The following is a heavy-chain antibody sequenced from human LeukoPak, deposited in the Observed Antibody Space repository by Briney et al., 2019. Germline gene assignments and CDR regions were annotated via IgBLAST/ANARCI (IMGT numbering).Heavy chain of an antibody. CDR1: GFTFSSYG. D-gene: IGHD3-3*01. V-gene: IGHV3-30*02. CDR3: AKDGQPGSVRFLDAFDI. CDR2: IRYDGSNK. J-gene: IGHJ3*02. Sequence: GGSLRLSCAASGFTFSSYGMHWVRQAPGKELEWVAFIRYDGSNKYYADSVKGRFTISRDNSKNTLYLQMNSLRAEDTAVYYCAKDGQPGSVRFLDAFDIWGQGTMVTVSS.